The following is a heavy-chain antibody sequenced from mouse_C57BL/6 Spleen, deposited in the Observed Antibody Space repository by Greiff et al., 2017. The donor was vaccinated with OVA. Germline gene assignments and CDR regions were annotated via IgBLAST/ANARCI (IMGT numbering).Heavy chain of an antibody. Sequence: EVKLVESGGDLVKPGGSLKLSCAASGFTFSSYGMSWVRQTPDKRLEWVATISSGGSYTYYPDSVKGRFTISRDNAKNTLYLQMSSRKSEDTAMYYGARGAGGGGYWGQGTTLTVSS. CDR1: GFTFSSYG. CDR2: ISSGGSYT. V-gene: IGHV5-6*02. J-gene: IGHJ2*01. CDR3: ARGAGGGGY. D-gene: IGHD4-1*01.